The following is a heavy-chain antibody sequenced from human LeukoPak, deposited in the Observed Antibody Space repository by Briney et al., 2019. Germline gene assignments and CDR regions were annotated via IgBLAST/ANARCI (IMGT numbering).Heavy chain of an antibody. CDR1: GGSISSYY. V-gene: IGHV4-59*01. CDR3: ARIRYFDWSPDAFDI. Sequence: KPSESLSLTCTVSGGSISSYYLSWIRRPPGKGLEWIGYIYYSGSTNYNPSLKSRVTISVDTSKNQFSLKLSSVTAADTAVYYCARIRYFDWSPDAFDIWGQGTMVTVSS. CDR2: IYYSGST. D-gene: IGHD3-9*01. J-gene: IGHJ3*02.